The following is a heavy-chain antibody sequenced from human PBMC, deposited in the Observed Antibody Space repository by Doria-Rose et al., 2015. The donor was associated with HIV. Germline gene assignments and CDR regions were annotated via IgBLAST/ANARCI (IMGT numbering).Heavy chain of an antibody. CDR3: ARFRPSRGIYYSLDV. D-gene: IGHD3-10*01. J-gene: IGHJ6*03. CDR1: GGSISSYY. V-gene: IGHV4-4*09. Sequence: GGSISSYYWNWIRQPPGKGLEWIWYIYSSGSTHYNSSLKSRVTISIDTSKNQSSLKLSSVTAADTAVYYCARFRPSRGIYYSLDVWGKGTTVTVSS. CDR2: IYSSGST.